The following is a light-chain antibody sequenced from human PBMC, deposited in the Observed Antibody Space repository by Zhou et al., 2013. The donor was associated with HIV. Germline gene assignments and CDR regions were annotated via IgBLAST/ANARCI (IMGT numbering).Light chain of an antibody. CDR3: QQRINWPRT. CDR2: DAS. V-gene: IGKV3-11*01. CDR1: QSVSSY. Sequence: EIVLTQSPGTLSLSPGERATLSCRASQSVSSYLAWYQQKPGQAPRLLIYDASNRASDIPARFSGSGSGTDFTLTISGLEPEDFAVYYCQQRINWPRTFGQGTKVEIK. J-gene: IGKJ1*01.